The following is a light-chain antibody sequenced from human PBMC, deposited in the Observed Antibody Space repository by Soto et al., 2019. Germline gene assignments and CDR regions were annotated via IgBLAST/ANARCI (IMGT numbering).Light chain of an antibody. CDR2: QIS. CDR3: MQGKYWPPT. J-gene: IGKJ1*01. CDR1: QSLVHSYGNTY. V-gene: IGKV2-24*01. Sequence: DIVMTQTPLSSPVTLGQPTSISCRSSQSLVHSYGNTYLRWLQQRPGQPPRLLIYQISNRFSGVPDRFSGSGAGTDFTLKISRVEAEDVGIYYCMQGKYWPPTFGQGTKVEI.